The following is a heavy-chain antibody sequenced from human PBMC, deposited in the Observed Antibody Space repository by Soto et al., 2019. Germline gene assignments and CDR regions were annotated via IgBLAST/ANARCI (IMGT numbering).Heavy chain of an antibody. CDR1: GFTFDAYA. CDR2: ISWNSGSI. Sequence: EVQLVESGGGLVQPGWSLRLSCAASGFTFDAYAMHWVRQAPGKGLEWVSGISWNSGSIGYADSVKGRFTISTDNAKNYLYLQMNSLRAEDTALYYCAKGMYSSSWYGAFDIWGQGTMVTVSS. D-gene: IGHD6-13*01. J-gene: IGHJ3*02. V-gene: IGHV3-9*01. CDR3: AKGMYSSSWYGAFDI.